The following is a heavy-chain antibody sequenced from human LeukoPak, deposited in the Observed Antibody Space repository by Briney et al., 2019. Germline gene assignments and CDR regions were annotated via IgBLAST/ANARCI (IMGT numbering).Heavy chain of an antibody. Sequence: GALRLSWAASGFPFSSFEISWVRQAPGEGLGWVAYISSSGSTIYYADSMTGRFTSSRDNAKNSLYLQMNSLRAEHTAVYYCANVVYSSGGRCYHKQSDYWGQGTLVTVSS. CDR3: ANVVYSSGGRCYHKQSDY. V-gene: IGHV3-48*03. D-gene: IGHD2-15*01. CDR2: ISSSGSTI. CDR1: GFPFSSFE. J-gene: IGHJ4*02.